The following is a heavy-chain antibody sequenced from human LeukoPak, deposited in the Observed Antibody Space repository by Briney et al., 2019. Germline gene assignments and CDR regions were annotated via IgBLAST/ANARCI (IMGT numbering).Heavy chain of an antibody. Sequence: GGSLRLSCAASGFTFSSYSMNWVRQAPGKGLGWVSSISSSSSYIYYADSVKGRFTISRDNAKNSLYLQMNSLRAEDTAVYYCARDSSSWVDYWGQGTLVTVSS. V-gene: IGHV3-21*01. J-gene: IGHJ4*02. CDR1: GFTFSSYS. CDR2: ISSSSSYI. CDR3: ARDSSSWVDY. D-gene: IGHD6-13*01.